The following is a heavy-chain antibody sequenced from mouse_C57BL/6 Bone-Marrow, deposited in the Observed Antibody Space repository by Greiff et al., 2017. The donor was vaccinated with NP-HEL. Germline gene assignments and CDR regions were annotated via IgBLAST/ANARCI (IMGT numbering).Heavy chain of an antibody. D-gene: IGHD3-2*02. Sequence: QVQLKESGPGLVQPSQSLSITCTVSGFSLTSYGVHWVRQSPGKGLEWLGVIWSGGSTDYNAAFISRLSISKDNSKSQVFLKMNSLQADDTAIYYCARNEAAQATGYYAMDYWGQGTSVTVSS. CDR2: IWSGGST. J-gene: IGHJ4*01. CDR1: GFSLTSYG. CDR3: ARNEAAQATGYYAMDY. V-gene: IGHV2-2*01.